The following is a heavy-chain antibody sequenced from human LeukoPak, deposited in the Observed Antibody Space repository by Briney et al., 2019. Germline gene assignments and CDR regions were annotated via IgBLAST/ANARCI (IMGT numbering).Heavy chain of an antibody. CDR2: IYYSGST. J-gene: IGHJ2*01. CDR1: GGSISSGGYY. D-gene: IGHD4-17*01. CDR3: AKDFGDSYLRGYFDL. Sequence: SQTLSLTCTVSGGSISSGGYYWSWIRQHPGKGLEWIGYIYYSGSTYYNPSNKSQVTISVDTSKNQFSMKLSSVTAADTAVYHCAKDFGDSYLRGYFDLWGTGTLVTVSS. V-gene: IGHV4-31*01.